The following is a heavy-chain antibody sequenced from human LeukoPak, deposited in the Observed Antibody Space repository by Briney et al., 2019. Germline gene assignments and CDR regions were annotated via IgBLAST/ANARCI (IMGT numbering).Heavy chain of an antibody. V-gene: IGHV4-30-2*01. D-gene: IGHD6-13*01. Sequence: SETLSLTCAVSGGSISSGGYSWSWIRQPPGKGLEWIGYIYHSGSTYYNPSLKSRVTISVDTSKNQFSLKLSSVTAADTAVYYCARHASSIAADYWGQGTLVTVSS. CDR2: IYHSGST. CDR1: GGSISSGGYS. CDR3: ARHASSIAADY. J-gene: IGHJ4*02.